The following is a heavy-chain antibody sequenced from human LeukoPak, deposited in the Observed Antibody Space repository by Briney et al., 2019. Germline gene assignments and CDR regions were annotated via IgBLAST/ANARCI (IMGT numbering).Heavy chain of an antibody. CDR2: ISNSGRGT. Sequence: GGSLRLSCAASGFIFSNYAMNWVRQGPGKGLEWVSSISNSGRGTYYADFDQGRFIISGDNSKSTVYLQMNSLRAEDTAIYFCAKDADFEYSTSPDHWGQGTLVTVSS. CDR3: AKDADFEYSTSPDH. CDR1: GFIFSNYA. J-gene: IGHJ4*02. V-gene: IGHV3-23*01. D-gene: IGHD2/OR15-2a*01.